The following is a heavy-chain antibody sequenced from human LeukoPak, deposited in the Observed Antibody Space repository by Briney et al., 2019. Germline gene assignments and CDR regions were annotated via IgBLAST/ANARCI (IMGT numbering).Heavy chain of an antibody. V-gene: IGHV3-7*01. D-gene: IGHD3-10*01. CDR1: GFSFNSYW. CDR2: INPAGSDT. CDR3: AKDFLSYYYGSGSYSHFDY. Sequence: GGSLRLSCAASGFSFNSYWMTWVRQTPGRGLEWVANINPAGSDTYYVDPVKGRFTISRDNAKNTLYLQMNSLRAEDTAVYYCAKDFLSYYYGSGSYSHFDYWGRGTLVTVSS. J-gene: IGHJ4*02.